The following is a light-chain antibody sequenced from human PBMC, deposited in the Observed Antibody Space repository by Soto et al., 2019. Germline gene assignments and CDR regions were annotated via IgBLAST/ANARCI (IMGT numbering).Light chain of an antibody. CDR3: HQYNSWPPGT. V-gene: IGKV3-15*01. J-gene: IGKJ2*01. CDR2: DAS. Sequence: EIVLTQSPAILSVSPGERATLSCRASQSISRSLAWYQQKPGQAPRLLISDASTRATGIPARFSGSGSATEFTLTISSLQSEDFALYYCHQYNSWPPGTFGQGTKVDIK. CDR1: QSISRS.